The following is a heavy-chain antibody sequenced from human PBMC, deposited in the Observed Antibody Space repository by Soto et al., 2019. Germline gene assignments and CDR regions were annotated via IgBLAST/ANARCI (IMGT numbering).Heavy chain of an antibody. CDR3: ARGVVVVPAAIPWFDP. V-gene: IGHV1-69*13. Sequence: ASVKVSCKASGGTFSSYAISWVRQAPGQGLEWMGGIIPIFGTANYAQKFQGRVTITADESTSTAYMELSSLRSEDTAVYYCARGVVVVPAAIPWFDPWGQGTLVTVSS. CDR1: GGTFSSYA. J-gene: IGHJ5*02. D-gene: IGHD2-2*02. CDR2: IIPIFGTA.